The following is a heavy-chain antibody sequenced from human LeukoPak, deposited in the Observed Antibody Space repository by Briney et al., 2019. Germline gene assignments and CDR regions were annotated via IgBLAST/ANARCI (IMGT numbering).Heavy chain of an antibody. CDR1: GFTFSDYD. CDR2: IGTAGDT. D-gene: IGHD1-1*01. CDR3: ARVAKERVGGVYYFDY. J-gene: IGHJ4*02. Sequence: GGSLRLSCAASGFTFSDYDMHWVRQATGKGLEWVSAIGTAGDTYYTGSVKGRFTISRENDKNSLYLQMNSLRAGDTAVYYCARVAKERVGGVYYFDYWGQGTLVTVSS. V-gene: IGHV3-13*01.